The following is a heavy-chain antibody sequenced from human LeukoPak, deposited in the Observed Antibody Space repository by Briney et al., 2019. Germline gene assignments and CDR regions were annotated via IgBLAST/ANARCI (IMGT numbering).Heavy chain of an antibody. CDR1: GFTFSDYN. CDR2: IWYDGSNK. D-gene: IGHD3-10*01. CDR3: ARPLYGSGSYYRGDDAFDI. J-gene: IGHJ3*02. Sequence: GGSLRLSCAASGFTFSDYNMHWVRQAPGKGLEWVAIIWYDGSNKYYADSVKGRFTISRDNSKNTLYLQMNSLRAEDTAVYYCARPLYGSGSYYRGDDAFDIWGQGTMVTVSS. V-gene: IGHV3-33*01.